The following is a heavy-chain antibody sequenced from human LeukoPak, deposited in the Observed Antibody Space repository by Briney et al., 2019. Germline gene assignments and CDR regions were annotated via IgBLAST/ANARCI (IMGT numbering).Heavy chain of an antibody. CDR3: ARGPGGAAGVYFGY. D-gene: IGHD2-15*01. Sequence: PSETLSLTCTVSGYSIRSGYYWGWIRQPPGKEIEWIGSIYHSGNTYYNPSLKSRVIMSVDTSKNQFSLKLSSVTAADTAVYYCARGPGGAAGVYFGYWGQGTLVAVSS. CDR2: IYHSGNT. CDR1: GYSIRSGYY. V-gene: IGHV4-38-2*02. J-gene: IGHJ4*02.